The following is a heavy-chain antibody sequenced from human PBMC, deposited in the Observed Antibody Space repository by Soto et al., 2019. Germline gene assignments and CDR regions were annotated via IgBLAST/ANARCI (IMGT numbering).Heavy chain of an antibody. D-gene: IGHD6-13*01. Sequence: SGPTLVNPTQTRTLTCTFSGFSLSTSGMCVSWIRQPPGKALEWLALIDWDDDKYYSTSLKTRLTISKDTSKNQVVLTMTNMDPVDTATYYCARMPTGIAAAPDYYYYGMDVWGQGTTVTVSS. V-gene: IGHV2-70*01. J-gene: IGHJ6*02. CDR1: GFSLSTSGMC. CDR3: ARMPTGIAAAPDYYYYGMDV. CDR2: IDWDDDK.